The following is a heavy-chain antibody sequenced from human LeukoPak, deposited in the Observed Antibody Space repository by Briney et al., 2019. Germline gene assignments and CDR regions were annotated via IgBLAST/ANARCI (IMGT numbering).Heavy chain of an antibody. CDR2: INHSGST. CDR1: GGSFSGYY. J-gene: IGHJ4*02. Sequence: SETLSLTCAVYGGSFSGYYWSWIRQPPGKGLEWIREINHSGSTNYNPSLKSRVTISVDTSKNQFSLRLSTVTAADTAVYYCARGPCSSTSCYSAYWGQGTLVTVSS. D-gene: IGHD2-2*01. CDR3: ARGPCSSTSCYSAY. V-gene: IGHV4-34*01.